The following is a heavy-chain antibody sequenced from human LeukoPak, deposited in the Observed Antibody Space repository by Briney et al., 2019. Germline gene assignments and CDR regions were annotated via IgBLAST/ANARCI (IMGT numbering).Heavy chain of an antibody. CDR3: ASTQANWGSRNWFEP. D-gene: IGHD7-27*01. V-gene: IGHV4-30-4*01. CDR2: IYYSGST. CDR1: GGSISSDNHY. J-gene: IGHJ5*02. Sequence: SETLSLTCTVSGGSISSDNHYWSWIRQPPGKGLEWIGYIYYSGSTYYNPSLKSQITISVNASNNQFSLKLSSVTAADTAVYYCASTQANWGSRNWFEPWGQGTLVTVSS.